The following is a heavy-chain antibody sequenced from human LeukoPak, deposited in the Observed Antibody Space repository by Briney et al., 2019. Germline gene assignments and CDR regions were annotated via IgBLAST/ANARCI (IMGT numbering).Heavy chain of an antibody. CDR2: ISAYNGNT. CDR1: GYTFTSYG. Sequence: GASVKVSCKASGYTFTSYGISWVRQAPGQGLEWMGWISAYNGNTNYAQKLQGRVTMTTDTSTSTAYMELRSLRSDDTAVYYCARVNALLRCCGLNGWFDPWGQGTLVTVSS. D-gene: IGHD4-17*01. J-gene: IGHJ5*02. CDR3: ARVNALLRCCGLNGWFDP. V-gene: IGHV1-18*01.